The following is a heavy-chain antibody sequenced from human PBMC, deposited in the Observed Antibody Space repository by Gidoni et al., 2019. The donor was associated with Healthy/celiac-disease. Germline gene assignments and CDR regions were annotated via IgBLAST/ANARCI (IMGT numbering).Heavy chain of an antibody. CDR3: ARPRSSGYTSYAFDI. CDR1: VGSISSSSYY. Sequence: QLQLQESGPGLVKPSETLSLTCTVSVGSISSSSYYWGWVRQPPGKGLEWIGGIYYSGSTYYNPSLKRRVTISVDTSKNQFSLKLSSVTAADTAVYYCARPRSSGYTSYAFDIWGQGTMVTVSS. V-gene: IGHV4-39*01. CDR2: IYYSGST. J-gene: IGHJ3*02. D-gene: IGHD3-22*01.